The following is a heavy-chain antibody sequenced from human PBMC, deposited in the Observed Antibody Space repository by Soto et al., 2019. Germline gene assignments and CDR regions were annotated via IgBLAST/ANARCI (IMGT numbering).Heavy chain of an antibody. J-gene: IGHJ5*02. CDR1: GGSISSGGYS. Sequence: QLQLQESGSGLVKPSQTLSLTCAVSGGSISSGGYSWSWIRQPPGKGLEWIGYIYHSGSTYYNPSLKSRVTISVDRSKNQFSLKLSSVTAADTAVYYCARVGSMSYCSSTSCYYLARRWFDPWGQGTLVTVSS. CDR2: IYHSGST. CDR3: ARVGSMSYCSSTSCYYLARRWFDP. D-gene: IGHD2-2*01. V-gene: IGHV4-30-2*01.